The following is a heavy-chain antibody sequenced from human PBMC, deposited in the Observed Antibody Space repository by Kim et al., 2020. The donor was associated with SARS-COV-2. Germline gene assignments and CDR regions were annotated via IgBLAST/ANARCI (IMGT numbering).Heavy chain of an antibody. D-gene: IGHD1-26*01. CDR3: AREEGATGAYFDY. J-gene: IGHJ4*02. V-gene: IGHV3-11*06. Sequence: YADSVKGRLTIYGDNTKNSLYLQMNSLRAEDTAVYYCAREEGATGAYFDYWGQGTLVTVSS.